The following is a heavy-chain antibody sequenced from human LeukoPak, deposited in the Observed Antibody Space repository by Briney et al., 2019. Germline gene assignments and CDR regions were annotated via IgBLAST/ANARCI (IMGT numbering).Heavy chain of an antibody. Sequence: GGSLRLSCAASGFTFSDYYMTWIRHTPGKGLQWVSYISTSDTIYYADSVKGRFTISRDNTQNSVYLQMNSLRAEDTALYYCARGHWGLYIWGQGTM. V-gene: IGHV3-11*04. CDR1: GFTFSDYY. D-gene: IGHD7-27*01. J-gene: IGHJ3*02. CDR3: ARGHWGLYI. CDR2: ISTSDTI.